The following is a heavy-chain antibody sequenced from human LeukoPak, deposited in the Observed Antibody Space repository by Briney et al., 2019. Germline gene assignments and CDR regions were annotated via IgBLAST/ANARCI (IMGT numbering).Heavy chain of an antibody. D-gene: IGHD3-16*01. J-gene: IGHJ4*02. V-gene: IGHV3-21*04. CDR1: GFTFNSYN. Sequence: GGSLRLSCAASGFTFNSYNMNWVRQAPGKGLEWVSSISSSSTYIYYADSVKGRFTISRDNSKNTVFLQMNSLRAEDSAVYYCAKDYAVGSIDYWGQGTLVTVSS. CDR2: ISSSSTYI. CDR3: AKDYAVGSIDY.